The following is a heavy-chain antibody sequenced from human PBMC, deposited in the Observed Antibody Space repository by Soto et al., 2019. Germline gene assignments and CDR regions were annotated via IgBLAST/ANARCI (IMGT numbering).Heavy chain of an antibody. V-gene: IGHV3-11*01. J-gene: IGHJ3*02. D-gene: IGHD1-1*01. CDR3: ARDPRKLERRGPYAFVI. Sequence: GGSLRLSCAASGFTFSDYYMSWIRQAPGKGLEWVSYISSSGSTIYYADSVKGRFTISRDNAKNSLYLQMNSLRVEDTAVYYCARDPRKLERRGPYAFVIWGQGTMVTVSS. CDR1: GFTFSDYY. CDR2: ISSSGSTI.